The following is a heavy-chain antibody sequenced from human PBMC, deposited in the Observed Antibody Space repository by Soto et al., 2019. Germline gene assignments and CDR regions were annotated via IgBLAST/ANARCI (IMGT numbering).Heavy chain of an antibody. V-gene: IGHV3-66*01. CDR3: ARDMVRGLFPEYFQH. CDR2: LYSGGST. Sequence: EVQLVESGGGLVQPGGSLRLSCAASGFTVSSNYMSWVRQAPGKGLEWVSVLYSGGSTYYADSVKGRSTISRDNSKNTLYPQLTSLRAEGTAVYYWARDMVRGLFPEYFQHWGQGTLVTVSS. CDR1: GFTVSSNY. J-gene: IGHJ1*01. D-gene: IGHD3-10*01.